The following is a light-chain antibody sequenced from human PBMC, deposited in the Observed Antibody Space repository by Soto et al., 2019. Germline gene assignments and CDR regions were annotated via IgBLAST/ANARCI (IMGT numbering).Light chain of an antibody. CDR3: SSYTNINTRACV. CDR2: EVT. V-gene: IGLV2-14*01. J-gene: IGLJ1*01. CDR1: SGDIGSYNR. Sequence: QSALTQPASVSGSRGQSITMSCTGTSGDIGSYNRVSWYQQHPGKAPKLIIYEVTDRPSGVSNRFSGSKSGNTASLTISGLQAEDEAEYYCSSYTNINTRACVFGTGTKVTVL.